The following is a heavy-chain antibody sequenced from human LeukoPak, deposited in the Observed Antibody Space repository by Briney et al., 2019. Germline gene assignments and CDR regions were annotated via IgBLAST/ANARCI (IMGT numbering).Heavy chain of an antibody. J-gene: IGHJ4*02. V-gene: IGHV3-43*01. Sequence: GGSLRLSCEASGLSFGDYTMHWVRQAPGKGLEWVSLISRNGAATKYADSVRGRFTISRDNSKNSLYLQMNSLRAEDTAVYYCARVDDYGDYAGGRALDYWGQGTLVTVSS. CDR3: ARVDDYGDYAGGRALDY. D-gene: IGHD4-17*01. CDR2: ISRNGAAT. CDR1: GLSFGDYT.